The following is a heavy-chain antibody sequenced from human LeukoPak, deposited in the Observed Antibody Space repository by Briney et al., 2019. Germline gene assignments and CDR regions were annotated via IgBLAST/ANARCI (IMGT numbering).Heavy chain of an antibody. CDR2: ISAHNGDT. D-gene: IGHD2-15*01. Sequence: ASVRVSSTASGYIFTNYGITWVRQAPGQGLEWMGWISAHNGDTNYAQKLQGRVTLTTDTSTSTVYMEMRSLRPDDTAVYYCARGGPPGGSGAYSDHWGQGTLVTVSS. CDR1: GYIFTNYG. J-gene: IGHJ4*02. V-gene: IGHV1-18*01. CDR3: ARGGPPGGSGAYSDH.